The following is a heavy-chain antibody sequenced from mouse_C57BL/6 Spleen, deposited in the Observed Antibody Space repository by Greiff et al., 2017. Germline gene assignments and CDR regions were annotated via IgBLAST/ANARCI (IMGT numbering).Heavy chain of an antibody. CDR3: TRRGLWYPYFDV. D-gene: IGHD2-1*01. J-gene: IGHJ1*03. Sequence: VHLVESGAELVRPGASVTLSCKASGYTFTDYEMHWVKQTPVHGLEWIGAIDPETGGTAYNQKFKGKAILTADKSSSTAYMELRSLTSEDSAVYYCTRRGLWYPYFDVWGTGTTVTVSS. V-gene: IGHV1-15*01. CDR1: GYTFTDYE. CDR2: IDPETGGT.